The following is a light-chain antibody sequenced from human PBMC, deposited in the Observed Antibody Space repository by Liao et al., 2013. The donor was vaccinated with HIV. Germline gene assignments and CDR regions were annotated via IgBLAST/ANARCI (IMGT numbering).Light chain of an antibody. CDR1: NIRSRG. V-gene: IGLV3-21*01. CDR3: QVWDSHHDHLGVV. CDR2: YDQ. Sequence: YVLTQPPSVSVAPGQTAVMTCGGNNIRSRGVHWYQQRPGQAPVLVMYYDQNRPSGIPERISGSISGNTATLTISGVETGDEADYYCQVWDSHHDHLGVVFGGGTKLTVL. J-gene: IGLJ2*01.